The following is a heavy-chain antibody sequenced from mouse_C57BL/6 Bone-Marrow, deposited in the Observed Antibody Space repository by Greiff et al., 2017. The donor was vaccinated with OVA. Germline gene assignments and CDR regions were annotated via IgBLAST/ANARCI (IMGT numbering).Heavy chain of an antibody. D-gene: IGHD1-1*01. J-gene: IGHJ3*01. Sequence: EVKLVESGGGLVKPGGSLKLSCAASGFTFSDYGMHWVRQAPEQGLEWVAYISSGSSTIYYAHTVKGRFTISRDNAKNTLFLQMTSLRSEDTAMYYCASPHYYCSSQGLAYWGQGTLVTVSA. CDR1: GFTFSDYG. CDR2: ISSGSSTI. CDR3: ASPHYYCSSQGLAY. V-gene: IGHV5-17*01.